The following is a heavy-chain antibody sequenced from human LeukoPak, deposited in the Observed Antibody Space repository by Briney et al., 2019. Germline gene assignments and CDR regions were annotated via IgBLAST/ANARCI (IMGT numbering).Heavy chain of an antibody. J-gene: IGHJ4*02. V-gene: IGHV5-10-1*01. D-gene: IGHD2-2*01. CDR1: GYSFTSYL. CDR3: ARHTAGRSTRAGSYFDY. CDR2: IDPSDSYT. Sequence: GESLRISCKGSGYSFTSYLISWVRQMPGKGLEWMGRIDPSDSYTNYSPSFQGHVTISADKSISTAYLQWSSLKASDTAMYYCARHTAGRSTRAGSYFDYWGQGTLVTVSS.